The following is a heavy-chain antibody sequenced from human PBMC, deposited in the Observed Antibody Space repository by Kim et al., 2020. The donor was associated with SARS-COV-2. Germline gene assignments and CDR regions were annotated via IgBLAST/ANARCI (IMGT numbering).Heavy chain of an antibody. Sequence: NTNYAQTLQGRVTMTTDTSTSTAYMELRSLRSDDTAVYYCARDSDYIFDYWGQGTLVTVSS. D-gene: IGHD4-17*01. CDR2: NT. J-gene: IGHJ4*02. CDR3: ARDSDYIFDY. V-gene: IGHV1-18*01.